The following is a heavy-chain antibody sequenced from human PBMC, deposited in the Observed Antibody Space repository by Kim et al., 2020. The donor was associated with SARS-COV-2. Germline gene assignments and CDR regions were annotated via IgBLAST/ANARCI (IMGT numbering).Heavy chain of an antibody. J-gene: IGHJ5*02. V-gene: IGHV1-3*01. D-gene: IGHD6-19*01. CDR3: ARQRGIAVAAKYWFDP. Sequence: KFQGRVTITRDTSASTAYMELSSLRSEDTAVYYCARQRGIAVAAKYWFDPWGQGTLVTVSS.